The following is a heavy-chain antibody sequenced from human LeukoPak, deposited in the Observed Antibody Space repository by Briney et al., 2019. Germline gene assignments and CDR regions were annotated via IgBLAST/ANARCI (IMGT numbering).Heavy chain of an antibody. V-gene: IGHV1-18*01. J-gene: IGHJ4*02. CDR2: ISAYNGNT. CDR3: ARQWGTAMITSFDY. D-gene: IGHD5-18*01. CDR1: GYTFITHG. Sequence: ASVKVSCKASGYTFITHGLTWVRQAPGQGLEWMGWISAYNGNTIYAQTLQDRLTMTTDTSTSTVYMELSSLRSEDTAVYYCARQWGTAMITSFDYWGQGTLVTVSS.